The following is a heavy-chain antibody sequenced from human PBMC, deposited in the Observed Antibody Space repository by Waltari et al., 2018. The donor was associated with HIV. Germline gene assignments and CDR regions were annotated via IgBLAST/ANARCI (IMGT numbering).Heavy chain of an antibody. CDR3: AAWQLLLFDC. CDR1: GFDLRSYA. Sequence: EVQLVESGVGLLQPGWSLRLSCAGSGFDLRSYAMTWDRQTTGKGLEWVSGISGSVDTTYYAGSVKVRFTISRDNYQNTMYLQMISLRVEDTAVYYCAAWQLLLFDCWGQGPLVTVSS. CDR2: ISGSVDTT. D-gene: IGHD1-26*01. J-gene: IGHJ4*02. V-gene: IGHV3-23*04.